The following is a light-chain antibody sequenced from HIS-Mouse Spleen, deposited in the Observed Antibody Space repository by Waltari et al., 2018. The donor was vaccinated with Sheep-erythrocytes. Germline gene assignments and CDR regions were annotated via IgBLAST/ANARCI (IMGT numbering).Light chain of an antibody. J-gene: IGLJ2*01. CDR3: CSYAGSYTVV. CDR1: SSDVGGYNY. V-gene: IGLV2-11*02. Sequence: QSALTQPRSVSGSPGQSVTISCTGTSSDVGGYNYVSWYQQHPGKAPKLLIYDVSNRPSGVRDRFSGSKSGNTASLTISGLQAEDEADYYCCSYAGSYTVVFGGGTKLTVL. CDR2: DVS.